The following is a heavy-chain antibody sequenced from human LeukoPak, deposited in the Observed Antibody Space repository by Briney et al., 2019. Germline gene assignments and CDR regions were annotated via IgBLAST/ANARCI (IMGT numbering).Heavy chain of an antibody. Sequence: AASVKVSCKASGGTFSSYAISWVRQAPGQGLEWMGRIIPILGIANYAQKFQGRVTITADKSTSTAYMELSSLRSEDTAVYYCARGNQQWLRGYGMDVWGQGTTVTVSS. V-gene: IGHV1-69*04. D-gene: IGHD6-19*01. J-gene: IGHJ6*02. CDR2: IIPILGIA. CDR1: GGTFSSYA. CDR3: ARGNQQWLRGYGMDV.